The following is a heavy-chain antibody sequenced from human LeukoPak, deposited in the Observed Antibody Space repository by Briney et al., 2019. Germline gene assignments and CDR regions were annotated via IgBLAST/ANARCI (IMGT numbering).Heavy chain of an antibody. Sequence: GGSLRLSCAASGFTFSSYAMHWVRQAPGKGLEWVAVISYDGSNKYYADSVKGRFTISRDNSKNTLYLQMNSLRAEDTAVYYCPLELGEGFDYWGQGTLVTVSS. CDR2: ISYDGSNK. D-gene: IGHD1-7*01. V-gene: IGHV3-30*04. CDR3: PLELGEGFDY. CDR1: GFTFSSYA. J-gene: IGHJ4*02.